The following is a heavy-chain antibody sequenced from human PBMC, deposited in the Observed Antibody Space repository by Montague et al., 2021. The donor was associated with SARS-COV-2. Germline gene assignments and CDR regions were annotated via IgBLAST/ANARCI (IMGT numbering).Heavy chain of an antibody. CDR3: AKGGGGGSYFFAY. CDR2: ISYSGST. Sequence: SXTLSLTCTVSGDSINSYYWGWIRQSPGKGLERIGYISYSGSTNFNPSLKSRVSMSVDTSKNQFSLNLRYVTAADTAVYYCAKGGGGGSYFFAYWGQGTLVTVSS. D-gene: IGHD3-16*01. CDR1: GDSINSYY. V-gene: IGHV4-59*01. J-gene: IGHJ4*02.